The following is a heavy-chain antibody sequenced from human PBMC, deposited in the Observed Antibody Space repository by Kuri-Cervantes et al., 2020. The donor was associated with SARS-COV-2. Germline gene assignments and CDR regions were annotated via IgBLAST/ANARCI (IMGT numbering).Heavy chain of an antibody. J-gene: IGHJ4*02. CDR1: GFTFSSYG. CDR2: IPYDGSNK. CDR3: AKAKTTVTTFDY. V-gene: IGHV3-30*18. D-gene: IGHD4-17*01. Sequence: GESLKISCAASGFTFSSYGMHWVRQAPGKGLEWVAVIPYDGSNKYYSDSVKGRFTISRDNSKTTLYLQMNSLRAEDTAVYYCAKAKTTVTTFDYWGQGTLVTVSS.